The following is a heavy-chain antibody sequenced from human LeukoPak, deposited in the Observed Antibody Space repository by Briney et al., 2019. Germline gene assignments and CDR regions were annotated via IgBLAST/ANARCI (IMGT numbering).Heavy chain of an antibody. V-gene: IGHV3-23*01. Sequence: GGSLRLSCAASGLTFSDYWMSWVRQAPGGGLEGVSGIDKIGERTYYADSVKGRFTISRDNSENTLYLQISGLKAEDTAIYDCAKDIHNWGSDYWGQGTLVTVSS. CDR2: IDKIGERT. D-gene: IGHD7-27*01. CDR1: GLTFSDYW. CDR3: AKDIHNWGSDY. J-gene: IGHJ4*02.